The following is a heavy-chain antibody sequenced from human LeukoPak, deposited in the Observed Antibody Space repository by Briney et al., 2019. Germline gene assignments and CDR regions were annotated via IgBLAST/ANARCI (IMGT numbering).Heavy chain of an antibody. J-gene: IGHJ4*02. D-gene: IGHD3-22*01. V-gene: IGHV1-3*01. CDR1: GYSFTTYA. CDR3: ARVYYYDSSGYHLGVDY. Sequence: ASVKVSCKASGYSFTTYAMHWVRQAPGQRLEWMGWINAGNGNTGYSQKFQARVTITRDTSASTVYMELSSLRSEDTAVYYCARVYYYDSSGYHLGVDYWGQGTLVTVSS. CDR2: INAGNGNT.